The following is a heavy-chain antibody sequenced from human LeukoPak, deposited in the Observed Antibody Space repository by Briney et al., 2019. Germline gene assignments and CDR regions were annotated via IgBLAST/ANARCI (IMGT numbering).Heavy chain of an antibody. V-gene: IGHV1-69*05. J-gene: IGHJ4*02. Sequence: SVKVSCKASGGTFSSYAICWVRQAPGQGLEWVGRIIPIFGTANYAQKSEGRVTITTDESTSTAYMELSSLRSEDTAVYYCAREDGGNPFWGQGTLVSVSS. CDR2: IIPIFGTA. CDR3: AREDGGNPF. D-gene: IGHD1-14*01. CDR1: GGTFSSYA.